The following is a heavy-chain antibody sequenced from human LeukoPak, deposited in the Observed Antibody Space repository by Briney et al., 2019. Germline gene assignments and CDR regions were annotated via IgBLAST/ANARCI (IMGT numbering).Heavy chain of an antibody. CDR1: GGSFSGYY. D-gene: IGHD2-15*01. V-gene: IGHV4-34*01. J-gene: IGHJ4*02. CDR3: ARFVVGDIVVVVAAEGYFDY. CDR2: INHSGST. Sequence: SETLSLTCAVYGGSFSGYYWSWIRQPPGKGLEWSGEINHSGSTNYNPSLKSRVTISVDTSKNQFSLELSSVTAADAAVYYCARFVVGDIVVVVAAEGYFDYWGQGTLVTVSS.